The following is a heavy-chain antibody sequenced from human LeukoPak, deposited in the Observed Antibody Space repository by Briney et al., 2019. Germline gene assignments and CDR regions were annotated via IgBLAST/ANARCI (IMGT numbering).Heavy chain of an antibody. Sequence: GGSLRLSCSAPGFTFSSYAMHWVRQAPGKGLEYVSAISSNGGSTYYADSVKGRFTISRDNSKNTLYLQMSSLRAEDTAVYYCVKSYYDILTGYSPLGGYFDYWGQGTLVTVSS. V-gene: IGHV3-64D*06. J-gene: IGHJ4*02. CDR2: ISSNGGST. D-gene: IGHD3-9*01. CDR3: VKSYYDILTGYSPLGGYFDY. CDR1: GFTFSSYA.